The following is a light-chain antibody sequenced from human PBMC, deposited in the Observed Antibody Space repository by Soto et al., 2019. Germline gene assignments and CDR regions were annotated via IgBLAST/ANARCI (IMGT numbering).Light chain of an antibody. CDR2: DVT. V-gene: IGLV2-11*01. CDR3: CSYAGSYTLV. Sequence: QPVLTQPRSVSGSPGQSVTISCTGTSSDIGDYNYVSWYQQHPGKAPKLMIYDVTKRPSGVPDRFSGSKSGNTASLTISGLQAEDEADYYCCSYAGSYTLVFGGGTKLTV. J-gene: IGLJ2*01. CDR1: SSDIGDYNY.